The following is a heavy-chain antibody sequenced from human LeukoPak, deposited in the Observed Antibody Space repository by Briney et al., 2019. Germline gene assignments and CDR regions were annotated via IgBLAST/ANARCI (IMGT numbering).Heavy chain of an antibody. CDR1: GFSFSTYW. CDR3: VRAGYRDAYNL. V-gene: IGHV3-74*01. D-gene: IGHD5-24*01. CDR2: INSDGSST. J-gene: IGHJ4*02. Sequence: PGGSLRLSCSASGFSFSTYWMDRVRQAPGKGLVWVSRINSDGSSTRYADSVKGRFTISRDNAKNTLRLQMSSLRAEDTAVYYCVRAGYRDAYNLWGQGTLVTVSS.